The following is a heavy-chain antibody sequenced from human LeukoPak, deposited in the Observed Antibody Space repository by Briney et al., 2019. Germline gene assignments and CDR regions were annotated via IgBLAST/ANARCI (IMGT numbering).Heavy chain of an antibody. CDR1: GFAFSFFA. CDR3: AKGGEQVGHFDY. J-gene: IGHJ4*02. V-gene: IGHV3-23*01. Sequence: GGSLRLSCAASGFAFSFFAMSWVRQARGKGLEWVSTISGSGGSTYYADSVKGRFTISRDNSKNTLYLQMNSLRAEDTAVYYCAKGGEQVGHFDYWGQGTLVTVSS. CDR2: ISGSGGST. D-gene: IGHD3-16*01.